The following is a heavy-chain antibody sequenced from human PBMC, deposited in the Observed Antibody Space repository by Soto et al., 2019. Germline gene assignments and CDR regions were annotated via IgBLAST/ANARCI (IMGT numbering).Heavy chain of an antibody. CDR3: AKDRLWGSSDRGAPDDFEV. CDR1: GGSISSRNW. J-gene: IGHJ3*01. Sequence: LSLTCTVSGGSISSRNWWSWLRQSPTKGLEWIGEIYQSGSTNYNPSLESRVTISVDKSKNQFSLELTSLTAADTAVYYCAKDRLWGSSDRGAPDDFEVWGQGTMVTVSS. CDR2: IYQSGST. V-gene: IGHV4-4*02. D-gene: IGHD6-6*01.